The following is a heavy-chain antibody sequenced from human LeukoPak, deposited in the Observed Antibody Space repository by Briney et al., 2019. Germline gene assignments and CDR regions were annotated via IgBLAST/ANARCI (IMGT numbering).Heavy chain of an antibody. D-gene: IGHD3-22*01. J-gene: IGHJ3*02. Sequence: GGSLRLSCAASGFTFSSYAMHWVRQAPGKGLEWVSSISSSSSYIYYADSVKGRFTISRDNAKNSLYLQMNSLRAEDTALYYCARAGANYYDSSGYYSDAFDIWGQGTMVTVSS. CDR1: GFTFSSYA. CDR3: ARAGANYYDSSGYYSDAFDI. V-gene: IGHV3-21*04. CDR2: ISSSSSYI.